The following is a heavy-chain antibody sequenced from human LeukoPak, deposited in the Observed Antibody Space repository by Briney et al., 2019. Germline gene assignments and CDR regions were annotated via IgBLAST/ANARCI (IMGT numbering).Heavy chain of an antibody. Sequence: PGGSLRLSCAASGFTFSNYWMHWVRQAPGNGLEWVANIKQDGSEKYYVDSVKGRFTISRDNAKNSLYLQMNSLRDEDTAVYYCARDKSITMFRGVIDYWGQGTLVTVSS. CDR3: ARDKSITMFRGVIDY. CDR2: IKQDGSEK. V-gene: IGHV3-7*01. D-gene: IGHD3-10*01. J-gene: IGHJ4*02. CDR1: GFTFSNYW.